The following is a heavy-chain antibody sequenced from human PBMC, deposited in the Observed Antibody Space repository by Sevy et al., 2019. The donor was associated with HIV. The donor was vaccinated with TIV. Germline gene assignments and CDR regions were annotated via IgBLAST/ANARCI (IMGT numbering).Heavy chain of an antibody. Sequence: GGSLRLSCAASGLTFNDYALSWVRQAPGMGLEWVSSVRPTGETYYSDSVKGRFTVSRDNSKTTVFLQLSGLRAEDTAVYYCVKDGSRIWSRHHWFDSWGHGTLVTVSS. D-gene: IGHD3-3*01. CDR3: VKDGSRIWSRHHWFDS. CDR1: GLTFNDYA. V-gene: IGHV3-23*01. J-gene: IGHJ5*01. CDR2: VRPTGET.